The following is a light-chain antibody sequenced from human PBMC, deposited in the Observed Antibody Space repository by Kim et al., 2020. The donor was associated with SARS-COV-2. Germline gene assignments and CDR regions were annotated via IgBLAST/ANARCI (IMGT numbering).Light chain of an antibody. V-gene: IGLV2-8*01. CDR3: SSYAAISNFV. CDR2: EVS. CDR1: SCDVGGYNY. J-gene: IGLJ1*01. Sequence: QSVLTQPPSASGSPGQSVTLSCTGTSCDVGGYNYVSWYQHHPGKAPELVIYEVSKRPSGVPDRFSGSKSGNTASLTVSGLQAEDETDYYCSSYAAISNFVFGTGTKVTVL.